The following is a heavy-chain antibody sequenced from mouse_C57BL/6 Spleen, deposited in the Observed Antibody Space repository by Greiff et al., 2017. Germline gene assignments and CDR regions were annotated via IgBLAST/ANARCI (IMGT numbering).Heavy chain of an antibody. D-gene: IGHD1-1*01. CDR2: IYPGSGST. J-gene: IGHJ3*01. CDR3: ARDTTVVARGFAY. CDR1: GYTFTSYW. V-gene: IGHV1-55*01. Sequence: QVQLQQPGAELVKPGASVKMSCKASGYTFTSYWITWVKQRPGQGLEWIGDIYPGSGSTNYNEKFKSKVTLTVDTSSSTAYMQLSSLTSEDSAVYYCARDTTVVARGFAYWGQGTLGTVSA.